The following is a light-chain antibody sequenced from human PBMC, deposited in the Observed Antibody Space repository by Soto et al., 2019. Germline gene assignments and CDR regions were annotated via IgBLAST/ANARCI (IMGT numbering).Light chain of an antibody. Sequence: EIVMAQSPATLSVSPGERATLSCRASHSVSNDFLAWYQQKPGQAPRLLIYGASTRATDVPDRFSGSGSGADFTLSISRLQPEDFAVYYCQQYGSSPPRTFGQGTKVDI. CDR3: QQYGSSPPRT. CDR2: GAS. J-gene: IGKJ1*01. V-gene: IGKV3-20*01. CDR1: HSVSNDF.